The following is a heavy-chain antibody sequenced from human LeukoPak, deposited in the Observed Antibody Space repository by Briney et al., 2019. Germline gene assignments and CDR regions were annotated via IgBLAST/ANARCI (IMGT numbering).Heavy chain of an antibody. Sequence: GGSLRLSCAASGFTFSNYAMSWVRQAPGKGLEWVSGISGSSGGTYYADSVKGRFTISRDNSKNTLYLQMNSLRAEDTAVYYCAKDRGKQQLGLFDPWGQGTLVTVSS. V-gene: IGHV3-23*01. D-gene: IGHD6-13*01. CDR3: AKDRGKQQLGLFDP. CDR1: GFTFSNYA. CDR2: ISGSSGGT. J-gene: IGHJ5*02.